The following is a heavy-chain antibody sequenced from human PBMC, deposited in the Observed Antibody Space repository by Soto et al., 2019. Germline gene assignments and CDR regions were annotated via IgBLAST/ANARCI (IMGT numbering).Heavy chain of an antibody. V-gene: IGHV4-34*01. J-gene: IGHJ6*02. CDR3: AREDPLFKRVLGYYYYGMDV. Sequence: PSETLSLTCAVYGGSFSGYYWSWIRQPPGKGLEWIGEINHSGSTNYNPSLKSRVTISVDTSKNQFSLKLSSVTAADTAVYYCAREDPLFKRVLGYYYYGMDVWGQGTTVTVSS. CDR2: INHSGST. CDR1: GGSFSGYY.